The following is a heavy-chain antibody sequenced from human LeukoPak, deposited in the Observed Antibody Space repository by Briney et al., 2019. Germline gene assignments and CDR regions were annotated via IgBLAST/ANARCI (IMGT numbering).Heavy chain of an antibody. D-gene: IGHD6-13*01. CDR1: GFTFSSYW. CDR3: ARGAAGRGVFNWFDP. CDR2: IKQDGSEK. V-gene: IGHV3-7*01. Sequence: GGSLRLSCAASGFTFSSYWMSWVRQAPGKGLEWVANIKQDGSEKYYVDSVKGRFTISRDNAKNSLYLQMNSLRAEDTAVYYCARGAAGRGVFNWFDPWGQGTLVTVSS. J-gene: IGHJ5*02.